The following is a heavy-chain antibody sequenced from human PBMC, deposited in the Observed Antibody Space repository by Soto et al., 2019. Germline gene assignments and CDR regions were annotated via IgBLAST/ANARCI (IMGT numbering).Heavy chain of an antibody. CDR1: GGTFSSYA. J-gene: IGHJ6*02. V-gene: IGHV1-69*13. CDR2: IIPIFGTA. Sequence: SVKVSCKASGGTFSSYAISWVRQAPGQGLEWMGGIIPIFGTANYAQKFQGRVTITADESTSTAYMELSSLRSEDTAVYYCARDRGYCTNGVCSYYYYGMDVWGQGTTVTVSS. D-gene: IGHD2-8*01. CDR3: ARDRGYCTNGVCSYYYYGMDV.